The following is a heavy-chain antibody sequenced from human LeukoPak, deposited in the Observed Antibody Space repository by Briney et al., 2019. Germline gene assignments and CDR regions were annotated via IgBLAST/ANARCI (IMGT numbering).Heavy chain of an antibody. Sequence: GGSLRLSCAASGFTFSNYAMHSVRQAPGKGLEWVAFISYDGSNKYYADSVKGRFTVSRDNSKNTLYLQMNSLRAEDTAVYYCGILTLSPGWGQGTLVTVSS. D-gene: IGHD1-14*01. V-gene: IGHV3-30*04. CDR2: ISYDGSNK. CDR1: GFTFSNYA. CDR3: GILTLSPG. J-gene: IGHJ4*02.